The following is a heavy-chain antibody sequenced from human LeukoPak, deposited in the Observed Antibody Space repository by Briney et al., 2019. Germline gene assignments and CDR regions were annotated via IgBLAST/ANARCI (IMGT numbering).Heavy chain of an antibody. CDR1: GFTFSSYA. J-gene: IGHJ4*02. CDR3: ARSRAAAGNAPLDY. D-gene: IGHD6-13*01. CDR2: ISYDESNK. V-gene: IGHV3-30-3*01. Sequence: GGSLRLSCAASGFTFSSYAMHWVRQAPGKGLEWVAVISYDESNKYYADSVKGRFTISRDNSKNTLYLQMNSLRAEDTAVYYCARSRAAAGNAPLDYWGQGTLVTVSS.